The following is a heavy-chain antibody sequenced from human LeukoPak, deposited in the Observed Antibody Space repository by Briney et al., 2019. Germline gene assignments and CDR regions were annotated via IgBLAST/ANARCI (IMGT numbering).Heavy chain of an antibody. V-gene: IGHV3-74*01. CDR1: GLTFSSHW. CDR3: ARDLGYCSSTSCYTSWFDP. D-gene: IGHD2-2*02. Sequence: GGSLRLSCAASGLTFSSHWMHWVRQAPGKGLVWVSRITNDGSSTTYADSVKGRFTISRDNSKNTLYLQMNSLRAEDTAVYYCARDLGYCSSTSCYTSWFDPWGQGTLVTVSS. J-gene: IGHJ5*02. CDR2: ITNDGSST.